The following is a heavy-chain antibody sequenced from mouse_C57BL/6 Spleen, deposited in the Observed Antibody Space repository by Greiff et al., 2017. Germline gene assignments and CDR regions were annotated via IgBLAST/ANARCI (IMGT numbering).Heavy chain of an antibody. CDR2: ISSGGSYT. D-gene: IGHD4-1*01. V-gene: IGHV5-6*02. J-gene: IGHJ2*01. CDR1: GFTFSSYG. CDR3: ARHWHPHRTGTVWYMDY. Sequence: DVKLVESGGDLVKPGGSLKLSCAASGFTFSSYGMSWVRQTPDKRLEWVATISSGGSYTYYPDSVKGRFTISRDNAKNTLYLQMSSLKSEDTAMYYWARHWHPHRTGTVWYMDYWGQGTTLTVSS.